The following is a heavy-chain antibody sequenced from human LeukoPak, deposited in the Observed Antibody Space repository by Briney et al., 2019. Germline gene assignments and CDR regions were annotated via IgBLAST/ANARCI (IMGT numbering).Heavy chain of an antibody. V-gene: IGHV3-23*01. Sequence: PGGSLRLSCDASGFTFSTYAMTWVRQAPGKGLEWVSAISGSGGSTYYADSVKGRFTISRDNSKNTLYLQMNSLRAEDTAVYYCAKDRSRIAAAVDYWGQGTLVTVSS. D-gene: IGHD6-13*01. CDR1: GFTFSTYA. CDR2: ISGSGGST. J-gene: IGHJ4*02. CDR3: AKDRSRIAAAVDY.